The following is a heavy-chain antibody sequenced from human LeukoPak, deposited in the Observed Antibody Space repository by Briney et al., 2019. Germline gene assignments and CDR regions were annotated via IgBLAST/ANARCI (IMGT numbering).Heavy chain of an antibody. CDR2: IYPNSGAT. CDR1: GYTFTGYY. CDR3: GTLLSNGPFDY. J-gene: IGHJ4*02. Sequence: ASVKVSCKASGYTFTGYYMHWVRQAPGQGLEWMGYIYPNSGATKYAQKFQGRVTMTRDTSISTAYVELSRLRSDDTAVYYCGTLLSNGPFDYWGQGSLVTVSS. V-gene: IGHV1-2*02.